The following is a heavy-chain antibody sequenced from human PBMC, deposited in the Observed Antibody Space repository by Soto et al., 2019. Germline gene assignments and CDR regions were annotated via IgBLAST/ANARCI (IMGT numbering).Heavy chain of an antibody. V-gene: IGHV3-7*01. CDR1: GFTFTTYW. CDR3: ARDYADYGEGNWFDP. J-gene: IGHJ5*02. D-gene: IGHD4-17*01. Sequence: PGGSLRLSCAASGFTFTTYWMSWVRQAPGKGLEWVANIKQDGSEKYYVDSVKGRFTISRDNTKKSLYLQMNSLRAEDTAVYYCARDYADYGEGNWFDPWGQGTLVTVSS. CDR2: IKQDGSEK.